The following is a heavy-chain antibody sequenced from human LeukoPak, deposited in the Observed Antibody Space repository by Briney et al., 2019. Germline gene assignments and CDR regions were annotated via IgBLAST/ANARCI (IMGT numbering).Heavy chain of an antibody. CDR2: IREERGQE. CDR1: GLTVSNHW. D-gene: IGHD5-18*01. J-gene: IGHJ5*02. Sequence: GGPLRLSCVASGLTVSNHWMSWVRQAPGKGLEWVASIREERGQEYYVDSVKGRFTISKNSAKNSLYLQMNTLRVEDTAMYYCASLDTAKQPLANHWGQGTLVTVSS. CDR3: ASLDTAKQPLANH. V-gene: IGHV3-7*03.